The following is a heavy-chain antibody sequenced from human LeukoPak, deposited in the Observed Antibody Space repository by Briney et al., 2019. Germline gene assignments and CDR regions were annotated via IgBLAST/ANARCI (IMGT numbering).Heavy chain of an antibody. CDR3: ARDSYSGSYYY. CDR2: INPNGGGT. V-gene: IGHV1-2*02. D-gene: IGHD1-26*01. CDR1: GSGFTFYS. J-gene: IGHJ4*02. Sequence: ASVKVSFNSSGSGFTFYSSGWVRQPQGQGLGWMGGINPNGGGTNYAQQFQGRVTMTSDTSISTAYMELSSLRSDDTAVYYSARDSYSGSYYYWGQGTLVTVSS.